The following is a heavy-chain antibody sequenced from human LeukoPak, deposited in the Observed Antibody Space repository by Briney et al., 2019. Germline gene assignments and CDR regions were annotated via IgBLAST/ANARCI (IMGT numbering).Heavy chain of an antibody. V-gene: IGHV1-69*13. CDR2: IIPIFGTA. CDR3: ARGYCSSTSCYAFDY. J-gene: IGHJ4*02. Sequence: SVKVSCKASGGTFISYAISWVRQAPGQGLEWMGGIIPIFGTANYAQKFQGRVTITADESTSTAYMELSSLRSEDTAVYYCARGYCSSTSCYAFDYWGQGTLVTVSS. D-gene: IGHD2-2*01. CDR1: GGTFISYA.